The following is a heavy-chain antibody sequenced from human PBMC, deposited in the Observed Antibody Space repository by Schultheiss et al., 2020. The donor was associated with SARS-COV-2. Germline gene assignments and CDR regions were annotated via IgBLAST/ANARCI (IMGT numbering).Heavy chain of an antibody. CDR1: GFTFSSYS. CDR2: ISASSAYI. D-gene: IGHD6-19*01. CDR3: ARDGMSSSGWYNYGLDV. Sequence: GGSLRLSCAASGFTFSSYSMNWVRQAPGKGLEWVSSISASSAYIYYPDSVKGRFTISRDNAKNSLILEMNSLRDEDTAVYYCARDGMSSSGWYNYGLDVWGQGTTVTVSS. J-gene: IGHJ6*02. V-gene: IGHV3-21*01.